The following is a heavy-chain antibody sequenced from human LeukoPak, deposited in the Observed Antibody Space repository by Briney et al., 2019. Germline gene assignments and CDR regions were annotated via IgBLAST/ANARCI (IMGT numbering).Heavy chain of an antibody. J-gene: IGHJ6*02. V-gene: IGHV3-23*01. CDR3: AKDTKVLYHTYGMDV. Sequence: GGSLRLSCAASGFTFINYAMFWVRQAPGKGLEWVSYISGSGGRSYYADSVKGRFTISRDNAKNTLFLHMNNVTAEDTALYYCAKDTKVLYHTYGMDVWSQGTAVTVSS. CDR1: GFTFINYA. CDR2: ISGSGGRS. D-gene: IGHD3-10*01.